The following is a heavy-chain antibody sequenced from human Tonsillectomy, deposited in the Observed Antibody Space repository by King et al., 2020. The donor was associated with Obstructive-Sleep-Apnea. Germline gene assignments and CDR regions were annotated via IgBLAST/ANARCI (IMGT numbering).Heavy chain of an antibody. CDR3: AKTLAYGSGQGFDY. Sequence: VQLVESGGGFVQPGGSLRLSCAASGFTFSIYTMSWVRQAPGKGLEWVSAISGSADSTYYADSVKGRFTISRDNSKNTLYLQMSSLRAEDTAVYYCAKTLAYGSGQGFDYWGQGTLVTVSS. J-gene: IGHJ4*02. CDR1: GFTFSIYT. V-gene: IGHV3-23*04. CDR2: ISGSADST. D-gene: IGHD3-10*01.